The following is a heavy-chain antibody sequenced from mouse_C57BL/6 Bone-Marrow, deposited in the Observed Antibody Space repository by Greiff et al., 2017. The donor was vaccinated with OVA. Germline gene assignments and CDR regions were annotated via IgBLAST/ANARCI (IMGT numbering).Heavy chain of an antibody. D-gene: IGHD3-2*02. CDR3: VTAQATAY. V-gene: IGHV1-53*01. CDR1: GYTITSYW. J-gene: IGHJ3*01. CDR2: INPRNGGT. Sequence: QVQLQQPGTELVKPGASVKLSCKASGYTITSYWMHWVKQRPGQGLEWIGKINPRNGGTNYNEKFKRKATLTVDKSSSTAYMQLSSLTSEDSAVYYCVTAQATAYWGQGTLVTVSA.